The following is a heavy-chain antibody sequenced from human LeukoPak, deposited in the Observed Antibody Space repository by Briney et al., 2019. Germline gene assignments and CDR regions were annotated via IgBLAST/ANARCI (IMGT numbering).Heavy chain of an antibody. CDR3: ASGAGSYRTPYYYMDV. CDR1: GFTVTSNY. J-gene: IGHJ6*03. Sequence: QPGGSLRLSCAAPGFTVTSNYMSWVRQAPGKGLEWVSVIYSGGSTYYADSVKGRFTISRDNSKNTLYLQMNSLRAEDTAVYYRASGAGSYRTPYYYMDVWGTGTTVTVSS. V-gene: IGHV3-53*01. D-gene: IGHD3-10*01. CDR2: IYSGGST.